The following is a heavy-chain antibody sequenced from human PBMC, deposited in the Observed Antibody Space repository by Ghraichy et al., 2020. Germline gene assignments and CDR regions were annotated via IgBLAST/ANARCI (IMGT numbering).Heavy chain of an antibody. V-gene: IGHV3-74*01. D-gene: IGHD7-27*01. CDR3: AREKMTRSDLGTDY. CDR1: GFMFSSYW. CDR2: INSDGSST. J-gene: IGHJ4*01. Sequence: GGSLRLSCTASGFMFSSYWKHRERQVPGKALVCLSRINSDGSSTSYADSVKGRFTTCRDNAKNTLYLQLNSLRAEDTGIYYCAREKMTRSDLGTDYWVHGNLVTVSS.